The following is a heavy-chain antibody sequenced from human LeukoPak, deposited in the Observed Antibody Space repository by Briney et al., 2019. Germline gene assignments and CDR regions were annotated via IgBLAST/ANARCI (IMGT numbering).Heavy chain of an antibody. CDR1: GFTVSNSS. J-gene: IGHJ4*02. CDR2: INNDGNRI. CDR3: ARGGLPGGFDY. V-gene: IGHV3-74*01. D-gene: IGHD7-27*01. Sequence: GGSLRLSCAASGFTVSNSSMFWVRQAPGKGLMYVSEINNDGNRIRYVDSVKGRFTISRDGAKNTLFLQMNSLRDDDTAMYYCARGGLPGGFDYWGQGILVTVSS.